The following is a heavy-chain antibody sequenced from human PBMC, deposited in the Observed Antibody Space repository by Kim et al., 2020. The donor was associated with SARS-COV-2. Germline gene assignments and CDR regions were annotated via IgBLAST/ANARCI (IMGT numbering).Heavy chain of an antibody. CDR2: GVT. V-gene: IGHV3-53*01. J-gene: IGHJ4*02. Sequence: GVTNNADSVQGRFTISRDDSKNTVYLQMNSLRTDDTAVYYCARGGLTFHWGQGTLATLSS. D-gene: IGHD7-27*01. CDR3: ARGGLTFH.